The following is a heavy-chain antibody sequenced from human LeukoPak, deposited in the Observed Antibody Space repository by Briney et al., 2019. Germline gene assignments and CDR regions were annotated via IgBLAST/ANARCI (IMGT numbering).Heavy chain of an antibody. V-gene: IGHV3-15*01. Sequence: NPGGSLRLSCAASGFTFSNAWMSWVRQAPGKGLEWVGRIKSKTDGGTTDYAAPVKGRFTISRDDSKNTLYLQMNSLRAEDTAVYYCAKDGGDTATIPSIWGQGTMVTVSS. D-gene: IGHD5-18*01. J-gene: IGHJ3*02. CDR3: AKDGGDTATIPSI. CDR2: IKSKTDGGTT. CDR1: GFTFSNAW.